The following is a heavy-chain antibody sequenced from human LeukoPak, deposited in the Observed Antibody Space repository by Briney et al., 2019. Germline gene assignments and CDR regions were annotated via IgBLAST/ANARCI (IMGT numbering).Heavy chain of an antibody. CDR3: ARSPRIAAAGRRFDY. J-gene: IGHJ4*02. Sequence: GASVKVSCKASGYTFTGYYMHWVRQAPGQGLEWMGWINPNSGGTNYAQKFQGRVTMTRDTSISTAYMELSRLRSDDTAVYYCARSPRIAAAGRRFDYWGQGTLVTVSS. V-gene: IGHV1-2*02. CDR1: GYTFTGYY. D-gene: IGHD6-13*01. CDR2: INPNSGGT.